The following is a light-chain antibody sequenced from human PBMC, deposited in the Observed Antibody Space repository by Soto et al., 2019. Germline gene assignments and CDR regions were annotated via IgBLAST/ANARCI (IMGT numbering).Light chain of an antibody. CDR2: GAS. J-gene: IGKJ5*01. CDR1: QRVSND. CDR3: QQRSNWPPIT. V-gene: IGKV3-11*01. Sequence: EIVMAQSAATLSVSPVERSTLSCISSQRVSNDFAWYQQKPCQAPRLLIYGASTRATGIPARFSGSGSGTDFTLTISSLEPEDFAVYYCQQRSNWPPITFGQGTRLEIK.